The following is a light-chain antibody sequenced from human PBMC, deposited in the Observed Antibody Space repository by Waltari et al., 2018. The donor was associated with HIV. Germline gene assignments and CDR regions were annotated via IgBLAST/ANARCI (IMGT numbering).Light chain of an antibody. CDR1: SSNIWRNY. CDR3: GTWDSSLGGWV. J-gene: IGLJ3*02. V-gene: IGLV1-51*01. Sequence: QSVLTQPPSVSAAPGQKVTISCSGSSSNIWRNYVSWYQQLPGAAPKLLIYDNTERPSGIPDRFSGSKSGTSATLDITGLQTGDEADYYGGTWDSSLGGWVFGGGTKLAVL. CDR2: DNT.